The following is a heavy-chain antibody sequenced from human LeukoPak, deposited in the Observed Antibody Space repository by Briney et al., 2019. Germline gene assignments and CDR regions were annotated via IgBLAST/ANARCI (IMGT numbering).Heavy chain of an antibody. CDR2: ISSSSNTT. D-gene: IGHD3-22*01. J-gene: IGHJ4*02. CDR3: ARALSQYYYDSSSAY. Sequence: GGSLRLSCAASGFIFDSYNMNWVRQAPGKGLEWVSHISSSSNTTYYADSVKGRFTISRDNAKNSLFLQMNSLRDEDTAVYYCARALSQYYYDSSSAYWGQGTLVTVSS. V-gene: IGHV3-48*02. CDR1: GFIFDSYN.